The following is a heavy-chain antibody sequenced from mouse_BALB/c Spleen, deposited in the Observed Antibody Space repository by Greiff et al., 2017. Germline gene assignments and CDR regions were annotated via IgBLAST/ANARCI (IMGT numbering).Heavy chain of an antibody. CDR3: TRDYDGYWDY. Sequence: VQLQQPGAELVRPGASVKLSCKASGYTFTSYWINWVKQRPGQGLEWIGNIYPSDSYTNYNQKFKDKATLTVDKSSSTAYMQLSSPTSEDSAVYYGTRDYDGYWDYWGQGTTLTVSS. J-gene: IGHJ2*01. CDR2: IYPSDSYT. V-gene: IGHV1-69*02. CDR1: GYTFTSYW. D-gene: IGHD2-3*01.